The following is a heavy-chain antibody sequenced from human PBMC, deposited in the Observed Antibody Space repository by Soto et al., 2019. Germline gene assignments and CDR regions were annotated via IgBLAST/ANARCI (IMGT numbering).Heavy chain of an antibody. J-gene: IGHJ6*02. V-gene: IGHV2-5*02. D-gene: IGHD2-15*01. Sequence: QITLKESGPTLVKPTQTLTLTCTFSGFSLSTSGVGVAWIRQPPGKALEWLALIYWDDDKRYRPSLESRLTITMATSKNQVVLTMTNMDSVDTATYYCAYLPCSGGSCYWFSFSGMDVWGQGTTVTVSS. CDR3: AYLPCSGGSCYWFSFSGMDV. CDR1: GFSLSTSGVG. CDR2: IYWDDDK.